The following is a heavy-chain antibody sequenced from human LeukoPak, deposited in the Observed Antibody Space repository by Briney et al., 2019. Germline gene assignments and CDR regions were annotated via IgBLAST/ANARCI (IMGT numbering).Heavy chain of an antibody. Sequence: GGSLRLSCAASGFTFDDYAMHWVRQAPGKVLAWVSLISGDGDSTYYPDSVKGRFTISRDNSKNSLFLQMNTLRTEDTALYYCAISGNCYYGLDFWGQGTTVAVSS. D-gene: IGHD3-10*01. CDR2: ISGDGDST. V-gene: IGHV3-43*02. J-gene: IGHJ6*02. CDR3: AISGNCYYGLDF. CDR1: GFTFDDYA.